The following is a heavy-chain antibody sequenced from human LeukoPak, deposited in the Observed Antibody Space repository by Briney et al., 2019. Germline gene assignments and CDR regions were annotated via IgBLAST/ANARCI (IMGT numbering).Heavy chain of an antibody. CDR2: ISGSGGST. D-gene: IGHD3-3*01. V-gene: IGHV3-23*01. CDR3: AKVPRRLEAFDY. CDR1: GFTFSSYA. Sequence: GGSLRLSCAASGFTFSSYATSWVRQAPGKGLEWVSAISGSGGSTYYADSVKGRFTISRDNSKNTLYLQMNSLRAEDTAVYYCAKVPRRLEAFDYWGQGTLVTVSS. J-gene: IGHJ4*02.